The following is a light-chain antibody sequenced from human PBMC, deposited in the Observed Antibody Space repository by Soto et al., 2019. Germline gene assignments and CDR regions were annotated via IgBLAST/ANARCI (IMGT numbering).Light chain of an antibody. CDR1: QSVSSN. Sequence: EIVMTQSPATLSVSPGETATLSCRASQSVSSNLAWYQQKPGQAPRLLIYGASTRATGIPARFSGSGSGTEFTLTISRLQSEDFAVYYCQQYNNWPLTFGQGTRLENK. CDR2: GAS. V-gene: IGKV3-15*01. CDR3: QQYNNWPLT. J-gene: IGKJ5*01.